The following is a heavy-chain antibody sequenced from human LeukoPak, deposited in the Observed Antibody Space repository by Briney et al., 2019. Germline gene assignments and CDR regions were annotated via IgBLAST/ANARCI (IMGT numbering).Heavy chain of an antibody. Sequence: ASVKVSCKASGYTFNRYDINWVRQATGQGLEWMGWMNPDSGTTGYAQKFQGRVTMTRSTSISTAYMELSSLRSEDTAVYYCARGPHYYDSSGYYYYYYGMDVWGQGTMVTVSS. CDR1: GYTFNRYD. CDR3: ARGPHYYDSSGYYYYYYGMDV. CDR2: MNPDSGTT. J-gene: IGHJ6*02. D-gene: IGHD3-22*01. V-gene: IGHV1-8*01.